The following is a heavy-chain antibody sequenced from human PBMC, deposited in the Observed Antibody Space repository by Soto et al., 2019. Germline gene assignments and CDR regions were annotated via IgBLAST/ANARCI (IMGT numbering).Heavy chain of an antibody. Sequence: PSETLSLTCTVSGGSISSSSYYWGWIRQPPGKGLEWIGSTYYSGSTYYNPSLKSRVTISVDTSKNQFSLKLSSVTAADTAVYYCASGGGLLRYYYGMDVWGQGTTVS. J-gene: IGHJ6*02. CDR2: TYYSGST. D-gene: IGHD3-3*01. V-gene: IGHV4-39*01. CDR1: GGSISSSSYY. CDR3: ASGGGLLRYYYGMDV.